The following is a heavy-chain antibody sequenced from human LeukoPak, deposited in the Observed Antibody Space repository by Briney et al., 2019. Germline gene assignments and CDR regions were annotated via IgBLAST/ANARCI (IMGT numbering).Heavy chain of an antibody. CDR1: GGTFSSYA. Sequence: GSSVKVSCKASGGTFSSYAISWVRQAPGQGLEWMGGIIPIFGTANYAQKFQGRVTITADESTSTAYMELSSLRSEDTAVYYCARGPRPHYYDSSGYYYPDYWGQGTLVTVSS. CDR3: ARGPRPHYYDSSGYYYPDY. CDR2: IIPIFGTA. D-gene: IGHD3-22*01. V-gene: IGHV1-69*01. J-gene: IGHJ4*02.